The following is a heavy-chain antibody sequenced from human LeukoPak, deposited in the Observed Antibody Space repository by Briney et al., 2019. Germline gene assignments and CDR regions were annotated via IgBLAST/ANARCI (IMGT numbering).Heavy chain of an antibody. Sequence: GASVKVSCKASGYTFTSYDINWVRQATGQGLEWMGWMNPNSGNTGYAQKFQGRVTMTRDTSISTAYMELSRLRSDDTAVYYCARVARIYYYDSSGYYGYWGQGTLVTVSS. CDR2: MNPNSGNT. J-gene: IGHJ4*02. V-gene: IGHV1-8*01. D-gene: IGHD3-22*01. CDR3: ARVARIYYYDSSGYYGY. CDR1: GYTFTSYD.